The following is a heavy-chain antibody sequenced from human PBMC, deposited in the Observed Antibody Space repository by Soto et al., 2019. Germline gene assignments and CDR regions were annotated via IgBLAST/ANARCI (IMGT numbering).Heavy chain of an antibody. CDR2: ISGSGGST. CDR3: AKDIVVVPAAMFDY. J-gene: IGHJ4*02. Sequence: HPGGSLRLSCAASGFTFSSYAMSWVRQAPGKGLEWVSAISGSGGSTYYADSVKGRFTISRDNSKNTLYLQMNSLRAEDTAVYYCAKDIVVVPAAMFDYWGQGTLVTVSS. CDR1: GFTFSSYA. D-gene: IGHD2-2*01. V-gene: IGHV3-23*01.